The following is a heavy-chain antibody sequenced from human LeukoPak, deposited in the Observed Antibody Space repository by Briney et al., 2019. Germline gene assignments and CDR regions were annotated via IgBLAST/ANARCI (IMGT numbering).Heavy chain of an antibody. CDR3: ASTYPTDTFDI. CDR1: GGTFSSYA. Sequence: GASVKVSCKASGGTFSSYAISWVRQAPGQGLEWMGRIIPIFGTANYAQKFQGRVTITTDESTSTAYMELSSLRSEDTAVYYCASTYPTDTFDIWGQGTMVTVSS. D-gene: IGHD2-2*01. CDR2: IIPIFGTA. V-gene: IGHV1-69*05. J-gene: IGHJ3*02.